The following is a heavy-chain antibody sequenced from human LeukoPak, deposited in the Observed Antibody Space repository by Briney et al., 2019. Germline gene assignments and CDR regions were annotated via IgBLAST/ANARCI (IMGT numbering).Heavy chain of an antibody. J-gene: IGHJ6*03. CDR2: IFYSGST. D-gene: IGHD3-16*02. V-gene: IGHV4-59*01. CDR1: GDSISTYF. Sequence: PSETLSLTCTVSGDSISTYFWSWIRQPPGKGLEWIGYIFYSGSTRYNPSLKSRVTILVDTSKKEFSLKLSSVTAADTAVYCARVAGLRYYMDVWGTGTTVTVSS. CDR3: ARVAGLRYYMDV.